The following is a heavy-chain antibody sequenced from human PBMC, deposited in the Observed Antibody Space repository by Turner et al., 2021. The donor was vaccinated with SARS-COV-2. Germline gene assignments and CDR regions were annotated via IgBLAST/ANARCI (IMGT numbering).Heavy chain of an antibody. D-gene: IGHD3-3*01. Sequence: EVQLVESGGGLIQPGGYLRVSCAASGVTVSSNYMSWVRQAPGKGLEWVSVIYSGGSTYYADSVKGRFTISRDNSKNTLYLQMNSLRAEDTAVYYCTRDLMEVGGMDVWGQGTTVTVSS. V-gene: IGHV3-53*01. CDR2: IYSGGST. J-gene: IGHJ6*02. CDR3: TRDLMEVGGMDV. CDR1: GVTVSSNY.